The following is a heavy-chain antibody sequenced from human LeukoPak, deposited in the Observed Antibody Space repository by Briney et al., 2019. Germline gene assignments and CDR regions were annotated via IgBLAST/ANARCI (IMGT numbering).Heavy chain of an antibody. Sequence: PGASLRLSCAASGFTFSDYEMNWVRQAPGKGLEWVSYIRSDGTTTYYADSVKGRFTISRDNAKNSLYLHLNSLRAEDTAVYFCARGGEYNFGYSWGQGTLVTVSS. CDR3: ARGGEYNFGYS. V-gene: IGHV3-48*03. CDR1: GFTFSDYE. CDR2: IRSDGTTT. J-gene: IGHJ4*02. D-gene: IGHD2/OR15-2a*01.